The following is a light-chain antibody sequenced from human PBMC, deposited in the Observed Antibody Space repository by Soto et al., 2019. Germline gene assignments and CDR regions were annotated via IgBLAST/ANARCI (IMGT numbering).Light chain of an antibody. Sequence: DIVMTQSPVSLAVTPGEPASISCTSSQSLLYIDGYNYLDWYLQKPGQPPQLLIYSASNRASGVPDRFSGSGSGTDFTLKISRMEAEDVGVYFCMQARQTPFTFGPGTKVDIK. CDR2: SAS. CDR3: MQARQTPFT. J-gene: IGKJ3*01. V-gene: IGKV2-28*01. CDR1: QSLLYIDGYNY.